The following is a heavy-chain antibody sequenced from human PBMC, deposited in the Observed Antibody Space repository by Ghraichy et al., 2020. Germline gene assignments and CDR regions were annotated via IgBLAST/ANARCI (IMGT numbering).Heavy chain of an antibody. D-gene: IGHD2/OR15-2a*01. CDR1: GFAVFSNY. CDR3: AKAPGLVGSTSQEYYGMDV. CDR2: IYSSGST. Sequence: GESLNISCAVSGFAVFSNYMTLVRQAPGKGLELVSVIYSSGSTYYSDSVRGRFTASRDISKNTLHLQMNSLRAGDTAVYYCAKAPGLVGSTSQEYYGMDVWGQGTTVTVSS. V-gene: IGHV3-66*01. J-gene: IGHJ6*02.